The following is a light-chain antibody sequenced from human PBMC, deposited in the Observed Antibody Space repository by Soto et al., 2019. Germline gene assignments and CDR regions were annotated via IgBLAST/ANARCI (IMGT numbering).Light chain of an antibody. CDR1: SSDVGSNDL. V-gene: IGLV2-23*02. Sequence: QSALSQPASVSWSPGQSITISCTGTSSDVGSNDLVSWYQQHPGKAPKLMIYEFSKRPSGISNRFSGSKSGNTASLTISGLQAEDEGDYYCCSYVGRSDSYVFGAGTKLTVL. J-gene: IGLJ1*01. CDR2: EFS. CDR3: CSYVGRSDSYV.